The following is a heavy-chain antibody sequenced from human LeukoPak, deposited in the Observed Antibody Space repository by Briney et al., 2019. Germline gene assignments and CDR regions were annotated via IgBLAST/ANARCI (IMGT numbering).Heavy chain of an antibody. D-gene: IGHD2-2*02. CDR3: AKVQGEYQLLYLAFDI. J-gene: IGHJ3*02. CDR1: GFTFSSYA. Sequence: GGSLRLSCAASGFTFSSYAMSWVRQAPGKGLEWVSAISGSGGSTYYADSVKGRFTISRDNSKNTLYLQMNSLRAEDTAVYYCAKVQGEYQLLYLAFDIWGQGTMVTVSS. CDR2: ISGSGGST. V-gene: IGHV3-23*01.